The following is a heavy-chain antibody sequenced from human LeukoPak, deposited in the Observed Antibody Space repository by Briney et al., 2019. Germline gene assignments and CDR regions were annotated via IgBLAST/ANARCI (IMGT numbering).Heavy chain of an antibody. CDR3: ARGEGIAAAGSAPPFDY. D-gene: IGHD6-13*01. CDR1: GFTFSSYA. J-gene: IGHJ4*02. CDR2: ISYDGSNK. V-gene: IGHV3-30-3*01. Sequence: GRSLRLSCAASGFTFSSYAMHWVRQAPGKGLEWVAVISYDGSNKYYADSVKGRFTISRDNSKNTLYLQMNSLRAEDTAVYYCARGEGIAAAGSAPPFDYWGQGTLVTVSS.